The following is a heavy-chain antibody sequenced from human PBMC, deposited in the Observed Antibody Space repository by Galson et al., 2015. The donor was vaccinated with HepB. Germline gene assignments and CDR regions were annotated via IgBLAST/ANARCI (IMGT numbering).Heavy chain of an antibody. CDR1: GFSFSNYA. J-gene: IGHJ5*02. CDR3: AKGGPGRLGMMMNRSLGFDP. V-gene: IGHV3-30*18. Sequence: SLRLSCASSGFSFSNYAIHWVRQAPGKGLEWMAVISYDGSFRYYSDSVKGRFTVSRDPSRSILYLQMNSLRVDDTAVYYCAKGGPGRLGMMMNRSLGFDPWGQGTRVIVSS. CDR2: ISYDGSFR. D-gene: IGHD3-16*01.